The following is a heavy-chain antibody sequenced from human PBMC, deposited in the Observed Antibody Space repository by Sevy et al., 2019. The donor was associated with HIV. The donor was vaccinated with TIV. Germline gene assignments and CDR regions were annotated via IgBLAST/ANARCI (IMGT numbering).Heavy chain of an antibody. CDR1: GYTFTGYY. CDR2: INPNSGGT. CDR3: ARPYCSSTSCYRKVDAFDI. V-gene: IGHV1-2*06. Sequence: ASVKVSCKASGYTFTGYYMHWVRQAPGQGLEWMGRINPNSGGTNYAQKFRGRVTMTRDTSISTAYMELSRLRSDDTAVYYCARPYCSSTSCYRKVDAFDIWGQGTMVTVSS. D-gene: IGHD2-2*01. J-gene: IGHJ3*02.